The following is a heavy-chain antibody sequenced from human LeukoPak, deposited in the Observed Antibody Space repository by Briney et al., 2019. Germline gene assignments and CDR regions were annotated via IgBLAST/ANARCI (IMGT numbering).Heavy chain of an antibody. J-gene: IGHJ6*03. D-gene: IGHD3-22*01. Sequence: ASVKVSCKASGYTFTSYDINWVRQATGQGLEWMGWMNPNSGNTGYAQKFQGRVTITRNTSISTAYMELSSLRSEDTAVYYCARAGTPSYDSSGYYYGDYYYYHMDVWGKGTTVTVSS. CDR3: ARAGTPSYDSSGYYYGDYYYYHMDV. CDR2: MNPNSGNT. V-gene: IGHV1-8*03. CDR1: GYTFTSYD.